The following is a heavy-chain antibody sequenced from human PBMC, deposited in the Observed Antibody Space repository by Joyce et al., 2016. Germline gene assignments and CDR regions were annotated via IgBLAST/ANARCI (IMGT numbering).Heavy chain of an antibody. CDR1: GYTFTKYW. CDR2: IYPADSDT. J-gene: IGHJ4*02. CDR3: ARGYCSGGSCFDY. V-gene: IGHV5-51*01. Sequence: EVQLEQSGTAVKKPGESLKISCKGSGYTFTKYWIGWVRQMPGKGREWMGIIYPADSDTRYSPSFQGQVTISVDKSTNTAYLQWSSLKASDTAIYYCARGYCSGGSCFDYWGQGTLVTVSS. D-gene: IGHD2-15*01.